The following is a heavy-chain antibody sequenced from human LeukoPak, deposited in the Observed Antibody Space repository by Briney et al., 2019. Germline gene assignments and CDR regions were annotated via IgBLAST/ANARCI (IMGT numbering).Heavy chain of an antibody. V-gene: IGHV1-2*02. Sequence: GASVKVSCKASGYTFTGYYIHWVRQAPGQGLEWMGWINPNSGDTNYAQKFQGRITMTRDTSISTGYMELSRLRSDDTAVYYCARLWGGWLHSNSIHDYWGQGTLVTVSS. D-gene: IGHD5-24*01. CDR2: INPNSGDT. CDR1: GYTFTGYY. CDR3: ARLWGGWLHSNSIHDY. J-gene: IGHJ4*02.